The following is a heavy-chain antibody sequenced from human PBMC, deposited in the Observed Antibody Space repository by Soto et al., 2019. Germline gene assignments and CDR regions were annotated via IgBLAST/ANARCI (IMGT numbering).Heavy chain of an antibody. CDR2: MNPNSGNT. J-gene: IGHJ6*02. V-gene: IGHV1-8*01. CDR3: ARGSYCSGGSCYTFYYYYGMDV. Sequence: ASVKVSCKASGYTFTSYDINWVRQATGQGLEWMGWMNPNSGNTGYAQKFQGRVTMTRNTSISTAYMELSSLRSEDTAVYYCARGSYCSGGSCYTFYYYYGMDVWGQGTTVTVSS. D-gene: IGHD2-15*01. CDR1: GYTFTSYD.